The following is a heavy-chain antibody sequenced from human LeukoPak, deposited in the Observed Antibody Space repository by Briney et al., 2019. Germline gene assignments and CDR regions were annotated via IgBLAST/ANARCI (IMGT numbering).Heavy chain of an antibody. J-gene: IGHJ4*02. D-gene: IGHD3-22*01. CDR3: GKIGDSSGWYVDY. CDR1: GFTFSSYG. Sequence: PGGSLRLSCAASGFTFSSYGMHWVRQAPGKGLEWVAVISYDGSNKYYADSVKGRFTISRDNSKNTLYLQMNSLRAEDTAVYYCGKIGDSSGWYVDYWGQGTLVTVSS. V-gene: IGHV3-30*18. CDR2: ISYDGSNK.